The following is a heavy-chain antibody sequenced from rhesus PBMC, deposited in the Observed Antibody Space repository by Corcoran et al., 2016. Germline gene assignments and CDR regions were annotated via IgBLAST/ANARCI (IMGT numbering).Heavy chain of an antibody. D-gene: IGHD6-25*01. CDR2: IYGSGSST. CDR3: ASDPGGRAAAGTGGY. CDR1: GGSISSSY. V-gene: IGHV4-169*02. Sequence: QLQLQESGPGLVRPSETLSVTCAVSGGSISSSYWSWIRQAPAQGLEWSGYIYGSGSSTNYNPSLNSRVTLSVDTSKNQLSLKLSSVTAADTAVYYCASDPGGRAAAGTGGYWGQGVLVTVSS. J-gene: IGHJ4*01.